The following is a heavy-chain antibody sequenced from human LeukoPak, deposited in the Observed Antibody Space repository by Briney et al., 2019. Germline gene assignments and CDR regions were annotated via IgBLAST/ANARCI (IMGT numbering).Heavy chain of an antibody. CDR3: AKDQRGCSSTSCSHDY. J-gene: IGHJ4*02. Sequence: GGSLRLSCAASAFTFSTYAMSWVRQAPGKGLEWVSTISGSGDSTSYADSVKGRFTISRDNSKNTLYLQMNSLRAEDTAVYYCAKDQRGCSSTSCSHDYWGQGTLVTVSS. CDR1: AFTFSTYA. D-gene: IGHD2-2*01. V-gene: IGHV3-23*01. CDR2: ISGSGDST.